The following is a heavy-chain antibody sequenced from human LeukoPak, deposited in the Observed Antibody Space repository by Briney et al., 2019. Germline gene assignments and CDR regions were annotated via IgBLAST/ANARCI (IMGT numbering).Heavy chain of an antibody. Sequence: PGGSLRLSCAASGFTFSIYDMHWVRQAPGKGLEWVAVISNDGNNKYYADSVKGRFTISRDNSKNTVYLQMNSLKSEDTAVYHCAKDATGATLDYWGQGTLVTVSS. CDR3: AKDATGATLDY. V-gene: IGHV3-30*18. D-gene: IGHD1-26*01. J-gene: IGHJ4*02. CDR1: GFTFSIYD. CDR2: ISNDGNNK.